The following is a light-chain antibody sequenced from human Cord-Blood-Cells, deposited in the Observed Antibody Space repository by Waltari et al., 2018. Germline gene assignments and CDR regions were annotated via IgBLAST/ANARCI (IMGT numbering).Light chain of an antibody. V-gene: IGLV2-14*03. Sequence: QSALTQPASVSGSPGQSITISCTGTSSDVGGYNYVSWYQQHPGKAPKLMIYDVSNRPSGVFNRFSGSNSGNQASLTISGLQAGDEADYYFSSYTSSSTRVFGTGTKVTVL. CDR3: SSYTSSSTRV. CDR1: SSDVGGYNY. J-gene: IGLJ1*01. CDR2: DVS.